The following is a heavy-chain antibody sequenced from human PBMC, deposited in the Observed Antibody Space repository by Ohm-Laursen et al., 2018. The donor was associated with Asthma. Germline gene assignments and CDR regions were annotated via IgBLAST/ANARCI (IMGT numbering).Heavy chain of an antibody. CDR1: GYTFSRYS. CDR3: ARIGPEWELPGREYSLHH. J-gene: IGHJ1*01. V-gene: IGHV3-21*01. CDR2: ISTASTFI. D-gene: IGHD1-26*01. Sequence: GSLRLSCSAPGYTFSRYSIHWVRQVPGQGLEWVASISTASTFIYYADSVRGRFTTSRDNAKNSVYLQMNSLRAEDTALYYCARIGPEWELPGREYSLHHWGQGTQVTVSS.